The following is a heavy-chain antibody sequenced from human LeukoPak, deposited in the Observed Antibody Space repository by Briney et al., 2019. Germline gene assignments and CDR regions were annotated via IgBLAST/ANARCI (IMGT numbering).Heavy chain of an antibody. D-gene: IGHD3-10*01. CDR2: ISYDGSNK. CDR3: VGDLKGDY. J-gene: IGHJ4*02. CDR1: GFTFSSYG. Sequence: GGSLRLSCAASGFTFSSYGMHWVRQAPGKGLEWVAVISYDGSNKYYADSAKGRFTISRDNSKNTLYLQMNSLRAEDTAVYYCVGDLKGDYWGQGTLVTVSS. V-gene: IGHV3-30*03.